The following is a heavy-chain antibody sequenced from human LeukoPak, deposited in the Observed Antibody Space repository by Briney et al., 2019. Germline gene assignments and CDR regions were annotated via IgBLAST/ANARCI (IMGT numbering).Heavy chain of an antibody. CDR3: ARVAMVRGVINDLPYYYYYMDV. Sequence: EASVKVSCKASGYTFTRYYMHWVRQAPGQGLEWMGIISPSGASTSYAQKFQGRVTMTRDTSISTAYMELSRLRSGDTAVYYCARVAMVRGVINDLPYYYYYMDVWGKGTTVTISS. CDR2: ISPSGAST. D-gene: IGHD3-10*01. V-gene: IGHV1-46*01. J-gene: IGHJ6*03. CDR1: GYTFTRYY.